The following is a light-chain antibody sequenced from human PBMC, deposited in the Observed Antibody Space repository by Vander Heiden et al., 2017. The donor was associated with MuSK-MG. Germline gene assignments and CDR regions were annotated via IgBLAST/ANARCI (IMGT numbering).Light chain of an antibody. CDR2: GAS. CDR3: QQFTDRPPMYT. J-gene: IGKJ2*01. V-gene: IGKV3-15*01. CDR1: QSVGRN. Sequence: IVLTQSPATLSLSAGDRATLSCRASQSVGRNLAWYQHQPGQPPRLLVYGASTRAYGAPDRFSGSGSGTEFTLTIRSLQPDDFAVYYCQQFTDRPPMYTFGQGTTLEIK.